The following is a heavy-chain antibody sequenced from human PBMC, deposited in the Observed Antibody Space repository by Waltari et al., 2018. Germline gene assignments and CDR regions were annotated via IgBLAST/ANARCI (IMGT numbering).Heavy chain of an antibody. CDR1: DVSITSNHHY. CDR3: ATYIGASIGTAAFDV. D-gene: IGHD5-12*01. J-gene: IGHJ3*01. CDR2: LSYSGAT. V-gene: IGHV4-39*01. Sequence: HLQLQESGPGLLKPSENLSPTCSVSDVSITSNHHYWVWIRQPPGQGLEWIGTLSYSGATYSSPSLKSRVTISGDTSKNQLSLILGSVTAADTAVYYCATYIGASIGTAAFDVWGQGTMVTVSA.